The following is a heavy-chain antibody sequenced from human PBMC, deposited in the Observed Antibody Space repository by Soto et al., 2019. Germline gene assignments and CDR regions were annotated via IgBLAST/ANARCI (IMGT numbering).Heavy chain of an antibody. CDR1: GFTFSSYD. CDR2: IGTAGDT. J-gene: IGHJ5*02. V-gene: IGHV3-13*01. Sequence: EVQLVESGGGLVQPGGSLRPSCAASGFTFSSYDMHWVRQATGKGLEWVSAIGTAGDTYYPGSVKGRFTISRENAKNSLYLQMNSLRAEDTAVYYCARGPGINWFDPWGQGTLVTVSS. CDR3: ARGPGINWFDP. D-gene: IGHD1-1*01.